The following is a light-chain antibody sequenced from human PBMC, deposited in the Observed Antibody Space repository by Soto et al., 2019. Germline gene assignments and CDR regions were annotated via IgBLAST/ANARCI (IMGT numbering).Light chain of an antibody. CDR1: QSVSSN. J-gene: IGKJ1*01. CDR3: PQYNNWPPET. V-gene: IGKV3-15*01. Sequence: EIVMTQSPATLSVSPGERATLSCRASQSVSSNLAWYQQKPGQAPRLLIYGASTRATGIPARFSGSGSGTEFTLTISSLQSEDFAVYYCPQYNNWPPETFGQGTKVDIK. CDR2: GAS.